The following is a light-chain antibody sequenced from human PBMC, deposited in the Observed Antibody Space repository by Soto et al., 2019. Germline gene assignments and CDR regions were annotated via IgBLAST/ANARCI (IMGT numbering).Light chain of an antibody. CDR1: QSVSTN. V-gene: IGKV3-15*01. J-gene: IGKJ5*01. CDR2: GAS. CDR3: QQYDNWPIT. Sequence: IVLTQSPGTLSLSPGERATLSCRASQSVSTNLTWYQQKPGQAPRLLIYGASTRATGLPARFSGSGSGTEFTLIISSLQSEDSAVYYCQQYDNWPITFGQGTRLEIK.